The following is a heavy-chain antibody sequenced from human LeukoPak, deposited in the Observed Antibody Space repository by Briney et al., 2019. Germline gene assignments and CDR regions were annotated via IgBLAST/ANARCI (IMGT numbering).Heavy chain of an antibody. CDR3: ARDRGDFWTGYYTNYFDH. Sequence: GGSLRLSCAASGFTFSSHNMHWVRQAPGKGLEWVSYISDSSTTIYYADSVKGRFTISRDNARNTLYLQMNRLRAEDTAVNYCARDRGDFWTGYYTNYFDHWGQGPLVTVSS. CDR1: GFTFSSHN. D-gene: IGHD3/OR15-3a*01. V-gene: IGHV3-48*01. CDR2: ISDSSTTI. J-gene: IGHJ4*02.